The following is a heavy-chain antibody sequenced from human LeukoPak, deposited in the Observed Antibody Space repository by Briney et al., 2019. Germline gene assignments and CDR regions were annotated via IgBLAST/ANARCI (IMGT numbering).Heavy chain of an antibody. CDR2: ISSSSSYI. Sequence: PGGSLRLSCAASGFTVSSNYMSWVRQAPGKGLEWVSSISSSSSYIYYADSVKGRFTISRDNAKNSLFLQMNSLRAEDTAVYFCARATWDPNYYYMDVWGKGTTVTISS. V-gene: IGHV3-21*01. D-gene: IGHD1-26*01. CDR3: ARATWDPNYYYMDV. J-gene: IGHJ6*03. CDR1: GFTVSSNY.